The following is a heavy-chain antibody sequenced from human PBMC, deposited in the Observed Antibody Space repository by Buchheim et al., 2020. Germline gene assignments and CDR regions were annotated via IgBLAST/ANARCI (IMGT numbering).Heavy chain of an antibody. CDR1: GGTFTNYA. V-gene: IGHV1-69*01. CDR3: ARAAYSSSLSYYYYGMDV. Sequence: QEQLVQSGAEVKKPGSSVKVSCKASGGTFTNYAITWVRQAPGQGLEWMGGIIPMFGTANYAQKFQGRVTITADQSTSTAYMELSSLRSEDTAVYYCARAAYSSSLSYYYYGMDVWGQGTT. D-gene: IGHD6-6*01. CDR2: IIPMFGTA. J-gene: IGHJ6*02.